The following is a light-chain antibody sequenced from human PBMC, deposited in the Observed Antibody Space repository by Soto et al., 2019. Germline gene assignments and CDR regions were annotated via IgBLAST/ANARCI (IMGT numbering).Light chain of an antibody. CDR1: ASNVGTYNY. CDR3: HSYTSSQTGD. CDR2: DVT. V-gene: IGLV2-14*01. J-gene: IGLJ1*01. Sequence: QSALTQPASVSGSPGQSITISCTGTASNVGTYNYVSWYQQYPDKVPKLLIYDVTKRPPGVSDRLSCSKSGNTASLTISGLQADDEADYYCHSYTSSQTGDFGTGTKVTVL.